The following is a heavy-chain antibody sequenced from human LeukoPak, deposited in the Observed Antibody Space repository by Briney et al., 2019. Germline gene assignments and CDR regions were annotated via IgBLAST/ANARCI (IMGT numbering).Heavy chain of an antibody. V-gene: IGHV3-23*01. J-gene: IGHJ4*02. CDR2: ISGSGGST. D-gene: IGHD5-24*01. CDR1: GFTFSNYG. CDR3: AKNYLSGYNYQWELSGEDY. Sequence: PGGSLRLSCAASGFTFSNYGMSWVRQAPGKGLEWVSAISGSGGSTYSADSVKGRFTISRDNSKNTLYLQMNSLRAEDTAVYYCAKNYLSGYNYQWELSGEDYWGQGTLVTVSS.